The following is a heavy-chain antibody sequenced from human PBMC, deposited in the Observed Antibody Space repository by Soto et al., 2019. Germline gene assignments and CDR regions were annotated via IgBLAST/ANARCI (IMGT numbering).Heavy chain of an antibody. D-gene: IGHD6-19*01. Sequence: SETLSLTCTASGGSMSSSSYYWGWIRQPPGKGLEWIGLISYIGSTYYNPSLKSRVTISVDTSKSHFSLKLTSVTAADTAVYYCARLISSVWPHNWFDPWGQGTLVTVSS. CDR1: GGSMSSSSYY. CDR3: ARLISSVWPHNWFDP. CDR2: ISYIGST. V-gene: IGHV4-39*01. J-gene: IGHJ5*02.